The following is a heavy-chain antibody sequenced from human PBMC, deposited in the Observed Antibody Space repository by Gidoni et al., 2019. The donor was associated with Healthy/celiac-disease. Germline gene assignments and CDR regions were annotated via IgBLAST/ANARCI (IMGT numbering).Heavy chain of an antibody. V-gene: IGHV3-30*18. J-gene: IGHJ1*01. CDR2: ISYDGSNK. D-gene: IGHD2-21*02. Sequence: QVQLVESGGGVVQPGRALRLSCAASGFTFRSYGMHWVRQAPGKGLEWVAVISYDGSNKYYADSVKCRFTISRDNSKNTLYLQMNSLRAEDTAVYYCAKDPWAYCGGDCYSAEYFQHWGQGTLVTVSS. CDR1: GFTFRSYG. CDR3: AKDPWAYCGGDCYSAEYFQH.